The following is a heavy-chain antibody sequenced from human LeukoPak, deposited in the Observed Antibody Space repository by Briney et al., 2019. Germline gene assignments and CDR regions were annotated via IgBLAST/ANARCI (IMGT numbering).Heavy chain of an antibody. D-gene: IGHD3-3*01. CDR3: ASRQYYDFWSGYDDY. J-gene: IGHJ4*02. Sequence: GGSLRLSCAASGFTFSSYAMSWVRQAPGKGLKWVSAISGSGGSTYYADSVRGRFIISRDNSKNTLFLQMNSLRAEDTAVYYCASRQYYDFWSGYDDYWGQGTLVTVSS. V-gene: IGHV3-23*01. CDR2: ISGSGGST. CDR1: GFTFSSYA.